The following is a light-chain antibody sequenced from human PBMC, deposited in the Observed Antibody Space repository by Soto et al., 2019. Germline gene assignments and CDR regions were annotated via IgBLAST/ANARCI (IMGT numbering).Light chain of an antibody. Sequence: IVMTQSPATLSVSPGERATLSCRASQGLTNKLAWYQQRPGQAPRLLIYGASTRATGIPARFSGSASGTDFTLTISSLQSEDFAVYFCQQYSNWPLTFGEGTKVEIK. CDR3: QQYSNWPLT. J-gene: IGKJ4*01. V-gene: IGKV3-15*01. CDR1: QGLTNK. CDR2: GAS.